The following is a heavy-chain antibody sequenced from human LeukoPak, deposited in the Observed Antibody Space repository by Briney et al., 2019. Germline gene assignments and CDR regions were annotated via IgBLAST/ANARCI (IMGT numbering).Heavy chain of an antibody. CDR2: ISSSGSTI. CDR1: GCTFSSYE. V-gene: IGHV3-48*03. CDR3: ARGFYDYFDY. Sequence: GGSLRLSCAASGCTFSSYEMNWVRQAPGKGLEWVSYISSSGSTIYYAGSVKGRFTISRDNAKNSLYLQMNSLRAEDTAVYYCARGFYDYFDYWGQGTLVTVSS. J-gene: IGHJ4*02. D-gene: IGHD3-16*01.